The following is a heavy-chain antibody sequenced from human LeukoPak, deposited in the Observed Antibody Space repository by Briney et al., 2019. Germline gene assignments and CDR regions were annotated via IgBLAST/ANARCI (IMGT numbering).Heavy chain of an antibody. Sequence: SQTLSLTCTVSGGSISSGGYYWSWIRQPPGKGLEWIGYIYHSGSTYYNPSLKSRVTISVDRSKNQFSLKLSSVTAADTAVYYCATAAGKFDAFDIWGQGTMVTVSS. D-gene: IGHD6-13*01. CDR3: ATAAGKFDAFDI. V-gene: IGHV4-30-2*01. J-gene: IGHJ3*02. CDR1: GGSISSGGYY. CDR2: IYHSGST.